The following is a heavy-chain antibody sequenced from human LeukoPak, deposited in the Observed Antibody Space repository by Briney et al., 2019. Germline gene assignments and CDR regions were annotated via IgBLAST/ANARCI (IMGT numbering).Heavy chain of an antibody. CDR1: GFTFSTYG. V-gene: IGHV3-30*02. CDR3: ANLARPLDY. CDR2: IRYDGSNE. D-gene: IGHD6-6*01. J-gene: IGHJ4*02. Sequence: GGSLRLSCVASGFTFSTYGMHWVRQAPGKGLEWVAFIRYDGSNEYLDSVKGRFTISRDISKNTLYLQMNSLKPEDTAVYYCANLARPLDYWGQGALVTVSS.